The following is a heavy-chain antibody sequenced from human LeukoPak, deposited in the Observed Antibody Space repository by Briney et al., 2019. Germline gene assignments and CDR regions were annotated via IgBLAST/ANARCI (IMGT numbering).Heavy chain of an antibody. J-gene: IGHJ4*02. Sequence: SVKVSCKASGGTFSSYAISWVRQAPGQGLEWMGGIIPIFGTANYAQKFQGRVTITADESTSTAYMELSSLRSEDTAVYYCASPKPYDSSGYYDYWGQGTLVTVSS. CDR2: IIPIFGTA. CDR3: ASPKPYDSSGYYDY. CDR1: GGTFSSYA. V-gene: IGHV1-69*13. D-gene: IGHD3-22*01.